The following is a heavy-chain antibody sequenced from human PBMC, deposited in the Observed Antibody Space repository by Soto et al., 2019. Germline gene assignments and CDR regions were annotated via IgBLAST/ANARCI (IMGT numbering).Heavy chain of an antibody. Sequence: QVQLQESGPGLVKPSGTLSLTCAVSGGSISSNNWWSWVRQPPGKGLEWIGEIYHSGSTNYNPSLKSRVTISADKPKNQFSLKLTSVTAADTAVYYCAKKGWSEGNFDYWGQGTLVTVSS. CDR1: GGSISSNNW. V-gene: IGHV4-4*02. D-gene: IGHD3-3*01. J-gene: IGHJ4*02. CDR3: AKKGWSEGNFDY. CDR2: IYHSGST.